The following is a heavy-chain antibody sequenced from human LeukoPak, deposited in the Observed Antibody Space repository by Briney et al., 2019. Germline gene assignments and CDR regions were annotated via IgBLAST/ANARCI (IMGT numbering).Heavy chain of an antibody. CDR3: ASDPGSTDY. CDR2: VSSSGSYI. J-gene: IGHJ4*02. V-gene: IGHV3-21*01. Sequence: TGGSLRLSCVASGFTFSSYSMNWVRQAPGKGLEWVSSVSSSGSYIYYADSVKGRFTISRDNAKNTLYLQMNSLRAEDTAVYYCASDPGSTDYWGQGTLVTVSS. CDR1: GFTFSSYS. D-gene: IGHD3-10*01.